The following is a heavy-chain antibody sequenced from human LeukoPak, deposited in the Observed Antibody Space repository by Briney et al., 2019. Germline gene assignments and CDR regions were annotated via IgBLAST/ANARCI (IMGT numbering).Heavy chain of an antibody. Sequence: GGSLRLSIAASGFTFSSYAMSWVRQAPGKGLEWVSAISGSGGSTYYADSVKGRFTISRDNSKNTLYLQMNSLRAEDTAVYYCAKVRVSIAVALKPDFDYWGQGTLVTVSS. V-gene: IGHV3-23*01. CDR1: GFTFSSYA. CDR3: AKVRVSIAVALKPDFDY. J-gene: IGHJ4*02. CDR2: ISGSGGST. D-gene: IGHD6-19*01.